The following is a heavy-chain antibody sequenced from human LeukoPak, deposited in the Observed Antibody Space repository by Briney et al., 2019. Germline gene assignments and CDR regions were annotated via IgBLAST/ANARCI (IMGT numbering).Heavy chain of an antibody. V-gene: IGHV4-30-4*08. CDR2: IYYSGST. Sequence: SETLSLTCTVSGGSISSGDYYWSWIRQPPGKGLEWIGYIYYSGSTYYNPSLKSRVTISVDTSKNQFSLKLSSVTAADTAVYYCASNYDFWSGSLDYWGQGTLVTVSS. CDR1: GGSISSGDYY. CDR3: ASNYDFWSGSLDY. J-gene: IGHJ4*02. D-gene: IGHD3-3*01.